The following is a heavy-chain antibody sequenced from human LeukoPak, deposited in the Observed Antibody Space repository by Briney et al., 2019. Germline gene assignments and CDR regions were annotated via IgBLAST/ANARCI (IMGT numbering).Heavy chain of an antibody. CDR1: GGSISSYY. CDR3: AGPIVATTLRRGYYDSSGYLPRY. J-gene: IGHJ4*02. Sequence: SETLSLTCTVSGGSISSYYWSWIRQPPGKGLEWIGYIYYSGSTNYNPSLKSRVTISVDTSKNQFSLKLSSVTAADTAVYYCAGPIVATTLRRGYYDSSGYLPRYWGQGTLVTASS. V-gene: IGHV4-59*08. D-gene: IGHD3-22*01. CDR2: IYYSGST.